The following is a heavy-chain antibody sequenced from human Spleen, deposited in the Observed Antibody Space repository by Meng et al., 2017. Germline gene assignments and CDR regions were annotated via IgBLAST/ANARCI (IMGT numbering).Heavy chain of an antibody. CDR1: GFTFSSYE. D-gene: IGHD3-3*01. CDR2: ISSSGSTI. Sequence: GESLKISCAASGFTFSSYEMNWVRQAPGKGLEWVSYISSSGSTIYYADAVKGRFTISRDNAKNSVYLQMNSLRAEDTAIYYCARKSGGYYWFFDLWGRGTLVTVSS. CDR3: ARKSGGYYWFFDL. V-gene: IGHV3-48*03. J-gene: IGHJ2*01.